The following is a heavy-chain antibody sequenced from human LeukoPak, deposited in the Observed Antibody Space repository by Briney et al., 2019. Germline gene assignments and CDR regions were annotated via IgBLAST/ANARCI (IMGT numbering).Heavy chain of an antibody. V-gene: IGHV1-18*01. CDR2: ISPENGNT. Sequence: GASVKVSCKASGYSFTTYGISWVRQAPGQGLEWMGWISPENGNTNYAQKLQGRVTMTTDTSTSTAYMELRSLTYDDSAVYYCATDSYDSSGYYHAFDCWGQGTLVTASS. CDR1: GYSFTTYG. J-gene: IGHJ4*02. CDR3: ATDSYDSSGYYHAFDC. D-gene: IGHD3-22*01.